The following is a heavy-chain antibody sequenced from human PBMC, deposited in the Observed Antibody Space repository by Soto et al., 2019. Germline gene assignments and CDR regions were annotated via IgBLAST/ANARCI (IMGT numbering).Heavy chain of an antibody. J-gene: IGHJ4*02. CDR2: ISSTGSTV. V-gene: IGHV3-48*04. CDR1: GFTFTTYS. Sequence: EVQLVESGGGLVQPGASLRLSCAASGFTFTTYSMSWVRQAPGKGLEWVSYISSTGSTVYYANSVKGRFAISRDNANNSVCLQVNSLRAEDTAVYYCARGYYGDYVAFDYWGQGTLLTVSS. D-gene: IGHD4-17*01. CDR3: ARGYYGDYVAFDY.